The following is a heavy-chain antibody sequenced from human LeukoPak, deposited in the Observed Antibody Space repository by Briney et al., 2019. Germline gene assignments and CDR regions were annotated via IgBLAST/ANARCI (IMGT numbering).Heavy chain of an antibody. CDR1: GYTFTGYY. D-gene: IGHD6-19*01. CDR2: INPNSGGT. Sequence: ASVKVSCKASGYTFTGYYMHWVRQAPGQGLEWMGWINPNSGGTNYAQKFQGRVTMTRDTSISTAYMELSRLRSDDTAVYYCARECIAVAGGGPHYYYCYMDVWGKGTTVTVSS. J-gene: IGHJ6*03. V-gene: IGHV1-2*02. CDR3: ARECIAVAGGGPHYYYCYMDV.